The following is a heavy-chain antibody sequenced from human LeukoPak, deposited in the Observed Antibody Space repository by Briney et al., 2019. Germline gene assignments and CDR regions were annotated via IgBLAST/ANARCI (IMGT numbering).Heavy chain of an antibody. CDR3: ARASLGSSSAVAYDY. Sequence: GGSLRLSCAASGFTFSDYYMSWIRQAPGKGLEWVSYISSSGSTIYYADSVKGRFTISRDNAKNSLYLQTNSLRAEDTAVYYCARASLGSSSAVAYDYWGQGTLVTVSS. J-gene: IGHJ4*02. V-gene: IGHV3-11*01. CDR1: GFTFSDYY. D-gene: IGHD6-19*01. CDR2: ISSSGSTI.